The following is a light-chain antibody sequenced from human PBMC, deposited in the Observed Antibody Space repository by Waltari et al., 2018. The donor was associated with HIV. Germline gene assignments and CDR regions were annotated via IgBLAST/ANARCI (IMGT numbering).Light chain of an antibody. CDR2: DDS. Sequence: SYVLTQPPSVSVAPGQTARITCGGNNIGTKSVHWYQHKPGQAPWLVVYDDSDRPSGRCSGSSSGNTATLTISTVEAGDEADYYCQVWDSTSDLRVVFGGGTELTVL. CDR3: QVWDSTSDLRVV. V-gene: IGLV3-21*02. J-gene: IGLJ2*01. CDR1: NIGTKS.